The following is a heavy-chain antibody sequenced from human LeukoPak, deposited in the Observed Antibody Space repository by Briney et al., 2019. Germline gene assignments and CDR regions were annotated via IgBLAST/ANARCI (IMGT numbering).Heavy chain of an antibody. CDR1: GGSISSYY. CDR3: ARYYYDSSGYYFDY. J-gene: IGHJ4*02. CDR2: IYYSGST. Sequence: SETLSLTCTASGGSISSYYWSWIRQPPGKGLEWIGYIYYSGSTKYNPSLKSRVTISVGTSKNQFSLNLFSVTAADTAVYYCARYYYDSSGYYFDYWGQGTLVTVSS. D-gene: IGHD3-22*01. V-gene: IGHV4-59*08.